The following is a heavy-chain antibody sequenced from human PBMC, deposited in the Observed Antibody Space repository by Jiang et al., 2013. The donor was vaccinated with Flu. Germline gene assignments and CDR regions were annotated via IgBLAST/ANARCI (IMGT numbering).Heavy chain of an antibody. D-gene: IGHD6-6*01. CDR1: GGTFSSYA. CDR2: IIPILGIA. J-gene: IGHJ4*02. Sequence: SGAEVKKPGSSVKVSCKASGGTFSSYAISWVRQAPGQGLEWMGRIIPILGIANYAQKFQGRVTITADKSTSTAYMELSSLRSEDTAVYYCARAPRFLYSSSSSYFDYWGQGPWSPSPQ. CDR3: ARAPRFLYSSSSSYFDY. V-gene: IGHV1-69*04.